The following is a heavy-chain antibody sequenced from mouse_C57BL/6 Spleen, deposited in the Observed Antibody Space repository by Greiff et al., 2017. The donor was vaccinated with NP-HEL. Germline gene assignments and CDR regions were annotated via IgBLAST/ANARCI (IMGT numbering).Heavy chain of an antibody. Sequence: VQLQQSGPELVKPGASVKMSCKASGYTFTDYNMHWVQQSHGKSLEWIGYINPNNGGTSYNQKFKGKATLTVNKSSSTAYMELRSLTSEDSAVYYCARDYGSSSWFAYWGQGTLVTVSA. D-gene: IGHD1-1*01. CDR3: ARDYGSSSWFAY. CDR2: INPNNGGT. V-gene: IGHV1-22*01. J-gene: IGHJ3*01. CDR1: GYTFTDYN.